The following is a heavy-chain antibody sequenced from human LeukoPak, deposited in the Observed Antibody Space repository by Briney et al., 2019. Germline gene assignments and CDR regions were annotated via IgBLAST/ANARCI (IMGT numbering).Heavy chain of an antibody. CDR3: AGGEAVTDFDY. D-gene: IGHD4-17*01. Sequence: LPGGSLRLSCAASGFTFSSYGMHWVRQAPGKGLEWVAVIWYDGSNKYYADSVKGRFTISRDNSKNTLYLQMNSLRAEDTAVYYCAGGEAVTDFDYWGQGTLVTVSS. V-gene: IGHV3-33*01. CDR2: IWYDGSNK. J-gene: IGHJ4*02. CDR1: GFTFSSYG.